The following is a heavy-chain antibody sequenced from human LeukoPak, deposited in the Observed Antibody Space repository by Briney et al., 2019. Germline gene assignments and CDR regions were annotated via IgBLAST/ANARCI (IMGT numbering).Heavy chain of an antibody. D-gene: IGHD4/OR15-4a*01. CDR1: GFTFNDYA. CDR3: ARDPGAFPYFFDC. J-gene: IGHJ4*02. CDR2: ISGDGVGP. Sequence: PGGSLRLSCAASGFTFNDYALTWVRQTPGKGLECVSAISGDGVGPYYADSVRGRFTISRDNSKNTLYLQMNSLRVEDTAVYFCARDPGAFPYFFDCWGQRTLVTVSS. V-gene: IGHV3-23*01.